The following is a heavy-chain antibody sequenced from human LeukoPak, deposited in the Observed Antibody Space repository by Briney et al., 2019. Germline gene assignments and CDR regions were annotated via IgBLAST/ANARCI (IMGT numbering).Heavy chain of an antibody. CDR2: VYCSGGA. D-gene: IGHD3-10*01. CDR1: GFSINNYY. CDR3: ARRPVSFGSGLFRFDP. Sequence: SETLSLTCTVSGFSINNYYLGWIRQPPGKGLEWIGYVYCSGGANYNPSLKSRVTILVNTSKNQFSLQLISVRAADTAGYYCARRPVSFGSGLFRFDPWGQGTLVTVSS. V-gene: IGHV4-59*01. J-gene: IGHJ5*02.